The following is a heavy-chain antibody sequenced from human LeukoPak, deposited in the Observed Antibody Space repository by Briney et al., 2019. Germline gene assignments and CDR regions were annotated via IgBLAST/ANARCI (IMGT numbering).Heavy chain of an antibody. J-gene: IGHJ4*02. CDR1: GFTFSSYE. CDR2: ISSSGTTI. CDR3: ARDDPRMKTSADY. Sequence: GGSLRLSCAASGFTFSSYEMNWVRQAPGRGLEWVSYISSSGTTIRYADSVKGRFTISRDNAKNSLYLHMNSLRAEDTAVYYCARDDPRMKTSADYWGQGTLVTVSS. V-gene: IGHV3-48*03. D-gene: IGHD2/OR15-2a*01.